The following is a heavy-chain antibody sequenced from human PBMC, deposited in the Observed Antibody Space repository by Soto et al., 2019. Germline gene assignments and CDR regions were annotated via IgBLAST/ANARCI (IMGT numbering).Heavy chain of an antibody. J-gene: IGHJ6*01. CDR1: GGTFSSYA. CDR3: ARCVVEVELLQPQDYYGMDV. V-gene: IGHV1-69*06. CDR2: IIPIFCTA. Sequence: QVQLVQSGAEVKKPGSSVKVSCKASGGTFSSYAISWVRQAPGQGLEWMGGIIPIFCTANYAQKFQGRVTITADKSTSTAYMELSSLRSEDTAVYYCARCVVEVELLQPQDYYGMDVLGQGPTVTGS. D-gene: IGHD1-26*01.